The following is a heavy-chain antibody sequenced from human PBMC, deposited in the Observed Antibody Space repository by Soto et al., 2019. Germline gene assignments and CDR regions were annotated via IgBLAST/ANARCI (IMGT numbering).Heavy chain of an antibody. CDR1: GYTFTSYG. V-gene: IGHV1-18*01. D-gene: IGHD6-13*01. Sequence: ASVKVSCTASGYTFTSYGISCVRQAPGQGLEWMGWISAYNGNTNYAQKLQGRVTMTPDTSTSTAYMELRSLRSDDTAVYYCARDSIAAAGGPFGYWGQGTLVTVPQ. CDR3: ARDSIAAAGGPFGY. CDR2: ISAYNGNT. J-gene: IGHJ4*02.